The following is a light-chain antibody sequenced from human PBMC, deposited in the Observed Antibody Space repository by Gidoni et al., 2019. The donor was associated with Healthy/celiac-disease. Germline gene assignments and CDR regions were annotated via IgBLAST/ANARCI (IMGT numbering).Light chain of an antibody. CDR1: SSDVGGYNY. J-gene: IGLJ2*01. Sequence: SVSGSPGQSITISCTGTSSDVGGYNYVSWYQQHPGKAPKLMIYEVSNRPSGVSNRFSGSKSGNTASLTISGLQAEDEADYYCSSYTSSSTQVFGGGTKLTVL. V-gene: IGLV2-14*01. CDR2: EVS. CDR3: SSYTSSSTQV.